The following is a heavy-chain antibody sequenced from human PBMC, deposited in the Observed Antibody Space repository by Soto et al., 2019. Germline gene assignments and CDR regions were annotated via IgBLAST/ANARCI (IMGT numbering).Heavy chain of an antibody. Sequence: QVQLQESGPGLVKPSETLSLTCTVSGSDITTYYWSWLRQSPGKGLEWIGHIYDTGSTTYNPSLKSRVTISVDTSNKQFSLRLTSVTAADTAVYYCARCPIDHNWFDPWGQGTLVTVSS. CDR2: IYDTGST. D-gene: IGHD3-9*01. CDR1: GSDITTYY. CDR3: ARCPIDHNWFDP. J-gene: IGHJ5*02. V-gene: IGHV4-59*01.